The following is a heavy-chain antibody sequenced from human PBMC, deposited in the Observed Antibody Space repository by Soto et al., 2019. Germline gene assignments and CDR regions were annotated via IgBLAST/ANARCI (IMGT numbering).Heavy chain of an antibody. CDR2: IYYSGSS. V-gene: IGHV4-30-4*01. CDR1: GGSISSRGYH. J-gene: IGHJ4*02. CDR3: AIDSSSWPTGLLDY. D-gene: IGHD6-13*01. Sequence: QVQLQESGPGLVKPSQTLSLTCTVSGGSISSRGYHWSWIRQPPGKGLEWIGCIYYSGSSYYNPSSKSRGTMSLATSDSQFAPKLSSVTAAYTAVYYGAIDSSSWPTGLLDYWGQGTLVTVPS.